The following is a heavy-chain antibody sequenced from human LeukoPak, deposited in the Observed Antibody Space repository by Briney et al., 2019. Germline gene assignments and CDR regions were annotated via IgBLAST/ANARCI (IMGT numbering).Heavy chain of an antibody. Sequence: SETLSLTCTVSGGSISSSSYYWGWIRQPPGKGLEWIGSIYYSGSTYYNPSLKSRVTISVDTSKNRFSLKLSSVTAADTAVYYCARQVRYYYDSSGYYYDYWGQGTLVTVSS. CDR1: GGSISSSSYY. CDR3: ARQVRYYYDSSGYYYDY. D-gene: IGHD3-22*01. V-gene: IGHV4-39*01. J-gene: IGHJ4*02. CDR2: IYYSGST.